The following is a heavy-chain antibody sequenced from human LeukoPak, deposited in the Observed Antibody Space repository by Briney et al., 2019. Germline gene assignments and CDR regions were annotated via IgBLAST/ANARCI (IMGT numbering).Heavy chain of an antibody. CDR2: INHSGST. D-gene: IGHD4-23*01. J-gene: IGHJ4*02. CDR1: GGSLSGYH. Sequence: SETLSLTCAVYGGSLSGYHWSWIRQPPGKGLEYVGEINHSGSTNYNPSLKSRVTISVDTSKNQFSLKLSSVTAADTAVYYCARRTIEPGQKTVVTEVTRNYFDYWGQGTLVTVSS. V-gene: IGHV4-34*01. CDR3: ARRTIEPGQKTVVTEVTRNYFDY.